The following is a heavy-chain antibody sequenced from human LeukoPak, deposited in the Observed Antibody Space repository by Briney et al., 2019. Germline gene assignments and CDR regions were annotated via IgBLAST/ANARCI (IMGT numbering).Heavy chain of an antibody. V-gene: IGHV5-10-1*01. CDR3: ARSYDSSGYRDY. Sequence: GESLKISCKGSGYSLTSYWISWVRQMPGKGLEWMGRIDPSDSYTNYSPSFQGHVTISADKSISTAYLQWSSLKASDTAMYYCARSYDSSGYRDYWGQGTLVTVSS. CDR2: IDPSDSYT. CDR1: GYSLTSYW. D-gene: IGHD3-22*01. J-gene: IGHJ4*02.